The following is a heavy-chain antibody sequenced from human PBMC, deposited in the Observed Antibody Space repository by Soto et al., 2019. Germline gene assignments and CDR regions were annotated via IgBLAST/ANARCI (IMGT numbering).Heavy chain of an antibody. CDR2: IIPIFGTV. CDR1: GGTFSNYP. D-gene: IGHD5-12*01. Sequence: QVQLVQSGAEVKKPGSSVKVSCKASGGTFSNYPISWVRQAPGQGLEWMGGIIPIFGTVNYAQKFQGRLTISADESTSTGYMELSSLRSEDTAVYYCARGNHRWLQLWYFDLWGRGTLVTVSS. J-gene: IGHJ2*01. CDR3: ARGNHRWLQLWYFDL. V-gene: IGHV1-69*12.